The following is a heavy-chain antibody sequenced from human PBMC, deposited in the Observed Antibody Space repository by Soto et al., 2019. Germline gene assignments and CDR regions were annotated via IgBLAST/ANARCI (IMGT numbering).Heavy chain of an antibody. Sequence: QVQLQESGPGLVKPSQTLSLTCTVSGGSISSGGYYWSWIRQHPGKGLEWIGYIYYSGSTYYNPSLKSRVTISVDTSKNQFSLKLSSVTAADTAVYYCARDDGQWLVGRGWFDPWGQGTLVTVSS. CDR3: ARDDGQWLVGRGWFDP. CDR1: GGSISSGGYY. J-gene: IGHJ5*02. V-gene: IGHV4-31*03. CDR2: IYYSGST. D-gene: IGHD6-19*01.